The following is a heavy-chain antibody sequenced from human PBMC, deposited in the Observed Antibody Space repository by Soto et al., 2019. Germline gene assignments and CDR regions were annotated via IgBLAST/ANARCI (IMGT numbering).Heavy chain of an antibody. CDR2: INSDGSST. CDR1: GFTFSSYW. Sequence: EVQLVESGGSLVQPGGSLRLSCAASGFTFSSYWMHWVRQAPGKGLLWVSRINSDGSSTTYADSVKGRFTISRDNAKNTRYLQMNSLRVEDTAVYHCAKADYRARGAFDIWGQGTMVTVPS. CDR3: AKADYRARGAFDI. D-gene: IGHD4-4*01. J-gene: IGHJ3*02. V-gene: IGHV3-74*01.